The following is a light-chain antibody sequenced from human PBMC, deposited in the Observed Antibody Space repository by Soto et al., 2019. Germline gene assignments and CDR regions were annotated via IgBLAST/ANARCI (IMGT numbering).Light chain of an antibody. CDR3: QHADSFPLIP. CDR2: GAS. V-gene: IGKV3-11*01. Sequence: EIVLTQSPATLSLSTGERATLSCSASQSVSSYLAWYEQRPGQAPRFLIHGASTRATGIAARFSGSGSGTEFTLTISSLQPEDFATYYCQHADSFPLIPFAQGTRLAI. CDR1: QSVSSY. J-gene: IGKJ5*01.